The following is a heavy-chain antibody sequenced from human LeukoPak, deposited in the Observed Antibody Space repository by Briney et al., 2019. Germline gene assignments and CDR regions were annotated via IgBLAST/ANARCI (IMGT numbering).Heavy chain of an antibody. Sequence: ASVKVSCKASGYTFTSYDINWVRQATGQGLEWMGWMNPNSGNTGYAQKFQGRVTMTRNTSISTAYMELSSLRSEDTAVYYCAREGYYDSSGYYDWFDPWGQGTLVTVSS. CDR2: MNPNSGNT. J-gene: IGHJ5*02. CDR3: AREGYYDSSGYYDWFDP. V-gene: IGHV1-8*01. CDR1: GYTFTSYD. D-gene: IGHD3-22*01.